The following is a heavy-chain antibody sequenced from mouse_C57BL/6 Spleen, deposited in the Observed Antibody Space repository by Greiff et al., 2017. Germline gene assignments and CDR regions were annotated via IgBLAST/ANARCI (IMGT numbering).Heavy chain of an antibody. CDR3: ARQGGNYDWYFDV. V-gene: IGHV5-15*01. J-gene: IGHJ1*03. CDR1: GFTFSDYG. D-gene: IGHD2-1*01. CDR2: ISNLADSI. Sequence: EVMLVESGGGLVQPGGSLKLSCAASGFTFSDYGMAWVRQAPRKGPEWVAFISNLADSIYYADTVTGRFTISRENAKNTLYLEMSSLRSEDTAMYYCARQGGNYDWYFDVWGTGTTVTVSS.